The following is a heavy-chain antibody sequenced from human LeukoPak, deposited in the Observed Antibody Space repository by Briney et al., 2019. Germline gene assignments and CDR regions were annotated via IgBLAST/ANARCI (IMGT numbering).Heavy chain of an antibody. D-gene: IGHD3-22*01. Sequence: GGSLRLSCAASGFTFSSYWMHWVRQAPGKGLVWVSRIHSDGSTTSYADSVKGRFTISRDNANNTLYLQMDSLRAEDTAVYYCARVLGYYDGSGYTPHFDYWGQGTLVTVSS. CDR1: GFTFSSYW. CDR3: ARVLGYYDGSGYTPHFDY. CDR2: IHSDGSTT. J-gene: IGHJ4*02. V-gene: IGHV3-74*01.